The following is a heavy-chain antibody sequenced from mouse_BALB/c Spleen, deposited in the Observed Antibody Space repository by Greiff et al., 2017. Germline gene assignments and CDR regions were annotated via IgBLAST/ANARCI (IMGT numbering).Heavy chain of an antibody. D-gene: IGHD2-14*01. V-gene: IGHV5-6-3*01. CDR3: ARDRGRYGDYAMDY. J-gene: IGHJ4*01. Sequence: EVKLVESGGGLVQPGGSLKLSCAASGFTFSSYGMSWVRQTPDKRLELVATINSNGGSTYYPDSVKGRFTISRDNAKNTLYLQMSSLKSEDTAMYYCARDRGRYGDYAMDYWGQGTSVTVSS. CDR2: INSNGGST. CDR1: GFTFSSYG.